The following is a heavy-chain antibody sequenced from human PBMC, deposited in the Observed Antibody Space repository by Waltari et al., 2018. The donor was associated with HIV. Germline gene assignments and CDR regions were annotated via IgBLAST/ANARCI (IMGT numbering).Heavy chain of an antibody. D-gene: IGHD3-22*01. CDR3: ARDKDSSGYHFDY. CDR2: IYYSWST. J-gene: IGHJ4*02. Sequence: QVQLQESGPGLVKPSQTLSLTCTVTGGSISSGGYYWRWISQHTGQGLEWIGYIYYSWSTYYNPSLNSRVTISVYTSKNQFSLKLSSVTAADTAVYYCARDKDSSGYHFDYWGQGTLVTVSS. CDR1: GGSISSGGYY. V-gene: IGHV4-31*03.